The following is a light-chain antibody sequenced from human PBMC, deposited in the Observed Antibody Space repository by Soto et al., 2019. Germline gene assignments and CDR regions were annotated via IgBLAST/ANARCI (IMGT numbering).Light chain of an antibody. J-gene: IGKJ1*01. Sequence: DIQMTQYPSTLSASVGDRVTITCRASQNIERWLAWYQQKPGKAPKLLLYDVSSLESGVPSRFSGSGSATEFILTINGLQPDDFATYFCQQFKSGTWTFGQGTKV. V-gene: IGKV1-5*01. CDR2: DVS. CDR1: QNIERW. CDR3: QQFKSGTWT.